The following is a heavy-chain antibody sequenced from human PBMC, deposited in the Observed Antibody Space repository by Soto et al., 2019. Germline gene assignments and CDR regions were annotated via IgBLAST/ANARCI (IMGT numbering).Heavy chain of an antibody. D-gene: IGHD1-26*01. CDR2: ISPLSGTA. CDR3: AGEGFSGSYLPN. V-gene: IGHV1-69*01. Sequence: QVQLVQSGAEVKKPGSSVKVSCKASGGTLSNYVINWVRQDPGQGLEWVGGISPLSGTAKYAQKFQGRVTNTADETTGTAYTELSNLRSEGTGVYYCAGEGFSGSYLPNWGQGILVTVS. CDR1: GGTLSNYV. J-gene: IGHJ4*02.